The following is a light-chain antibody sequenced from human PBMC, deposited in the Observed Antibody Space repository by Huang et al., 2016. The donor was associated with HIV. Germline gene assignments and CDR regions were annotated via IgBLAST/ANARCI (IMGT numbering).Light chain of an antibody. J-gene: IGKJ4*01. V-gene: IGKV1-39*01. CDR1: RPLNRF. CDR3: QQSYDSPSPA. CDR2: GAS. Sequence: QMAQSPSSLSASVGDRVTISCRASRPLNRFMNWYHQKPGKAPKLLIYGASSFESEVPSRFSGSGSGTDFTLTIDGLQAEDAAMYYCQQSYDSPSPAFGGGTKLEIK.